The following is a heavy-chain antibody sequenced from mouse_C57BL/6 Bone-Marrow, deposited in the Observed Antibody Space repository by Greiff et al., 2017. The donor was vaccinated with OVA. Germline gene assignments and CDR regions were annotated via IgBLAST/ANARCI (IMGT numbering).Heavy chain of an antibody. D-gene: IGHD2-4*01. CDR2: IDPSDSET. CDR1: GYTFTSYW. J-gene: IGHJ3*01. V-gene: IGHV1-52*01. CDR3: ASFYYDYDKAFAY. Sequence: QVQLQQPGAELVRPGSSVKLSCKASGYTFTSYWMHWVKQRPIQGLEWIGNIDPSDSETHYNQKFKDKATLTVDKSSSTAYMQLSSLTSEDSAVYYCASFYYDYDKAFAYWGQGTLVTVSA.